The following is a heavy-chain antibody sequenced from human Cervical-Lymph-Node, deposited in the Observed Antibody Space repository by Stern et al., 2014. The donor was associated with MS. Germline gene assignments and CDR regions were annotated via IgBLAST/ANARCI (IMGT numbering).Heavy chain of an antibody. CDR3: ARGWSYDILTAYSY. V-gene: IGHV1-69*01. CDR1: GGTFTNYA. D-gene: IGHD3-9*01. Sequence: QVQLVQSGAEVKKPGSSVKVSCKASGGTFTNYAINWVRQAPGQGLEWMGGIIPIFHRANYAQKFQGRVTITADQSTTTAHMELTSLISEDTAVYYCARGWSYDILTAYSYWGQGTLVTVSS. J-gene: IGHJ4*02. CDR2: IIPIFHRA.